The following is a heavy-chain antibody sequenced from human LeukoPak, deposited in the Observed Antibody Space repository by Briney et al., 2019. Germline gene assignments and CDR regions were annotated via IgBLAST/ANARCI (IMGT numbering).Heavy chain of an antibody. J-gene: IGHJ6*03. CDR1: GFTFNTYW. Sequence: PGGSQRLSCAASGFTFNTYWMYWVRQAPGKGLVWVSTINGDGTNTKYADSVKGRLTISRDNSKNTLYLQLNTVRAEDTALYYCARGGTNYYYMDVWGNGTTVTVSS. CDR3: ARGGTNYYYMDV. V-gene: IGHV3-74*03. CDR2: INGDGTNT. D-gene: IGHD3-10*01.